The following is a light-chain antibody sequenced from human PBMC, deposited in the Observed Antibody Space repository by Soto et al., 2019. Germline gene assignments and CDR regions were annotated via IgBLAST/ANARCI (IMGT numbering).Light chain of an antibody. CDR1: SSDVGGYKY. CDR3: ASYTSSSTSVI. V-gene: IGLV2-14*01. Sequence: QSVLTQPASVSGSPGQSITISCTGTSSDVGGYKYVSWYQQHPDKAPKLIIFEVSNRPSGISSRFSGSKSGNTASLTISGLQSEDEADYYWASYTSSSTSVIFGRGTKLTGL. J-gene: IGLJ2*01. CDR2: EVS.